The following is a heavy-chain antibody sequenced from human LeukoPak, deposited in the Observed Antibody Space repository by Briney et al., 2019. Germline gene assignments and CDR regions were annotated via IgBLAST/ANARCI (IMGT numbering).Heavy chain of an antibody. D-gene: IGHD3-10*01. V-gene: IGHV3-30*18. CDR1: GFSFNSYD. Sequence: GRSLRLSCAASGFSFNSYDMQWVRQAPGEGLEWLSVISYDDSNKEYADSVKGRFTISRDNSNNTLSLQMKSLRPKDTAVYYCAKAAIIRGVVDGHYFDHWGQGALVTVSS. CDR2: ISYDDSNK. CDR3: AKAAIIRGVVDGHYFDH. J-gene: IGHJ4*02.